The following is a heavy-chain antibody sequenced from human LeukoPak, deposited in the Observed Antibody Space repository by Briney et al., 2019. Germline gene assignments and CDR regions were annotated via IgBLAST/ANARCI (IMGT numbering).Heavy chain of an antibody. V-gene: IGHV4-4*09. D-gene: IGHD3-22*01. Sequence: SESLSLTCTVSGDSISNYYWSWIRQTPGKGLECIGYIHTSGTTYYNPSLKSRVTISVDTSKNQFSLKLSSVTAADTAVYYCARGYYDTSAYSNPFDFWGQGTLVTVSS. CDR3: ARGYYDTSAYSNPFDF. J-gene: IGHJ4*02. CDR2: IHTSGTT. CDR1: GDSISNYY.